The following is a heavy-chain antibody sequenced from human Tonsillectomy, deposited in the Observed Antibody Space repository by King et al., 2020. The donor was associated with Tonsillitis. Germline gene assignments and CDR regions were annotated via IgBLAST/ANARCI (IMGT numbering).Heavy chain of an antibody. CDR1: GYPFISYD. D-gene: IGHD3-3*01. CDR2: MNPNSGNS. J-gene: IGHJ6*02. CDR3: ARRGERLLEWLGSYDYGMDV. V-gene: IGHV1-8*01. Sequence: VQLVESGAEVKKPGASVKVSCKASGYPFISYDINWVRQATGQGLEWMGWMNPNSGNSDNAQKFQGRVTMTRNTSISTVYMELSSVRSEDTAVYYCARRGERLLEWLGSYDYGMDVWGQGTTVTVSS.